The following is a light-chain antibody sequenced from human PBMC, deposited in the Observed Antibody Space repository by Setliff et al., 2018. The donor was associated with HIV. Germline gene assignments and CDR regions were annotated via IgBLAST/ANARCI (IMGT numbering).Light chain of an antibody. CDR1: SSDVGSYNF. V-gene: IGLV2-14*03. CDR2: DVT. Sequence: ALTQPASVSGSPGQSITISCSGSSSDVGSYNFVSWYQQHPGKAPQVIIYDVTNRPSGVSDRFSGSKSGNTASLTISGLQPEDEADYYCSSYTSTRALLFGGGTKVTVL. J-gene: IGLJ2*01. CDR3: SSYTSTRALL.